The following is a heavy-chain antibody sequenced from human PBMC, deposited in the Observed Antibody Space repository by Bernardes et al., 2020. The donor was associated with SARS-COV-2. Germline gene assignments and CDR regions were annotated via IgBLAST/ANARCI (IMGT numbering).Heavy chain of an antibody. J-gene: IGHJ4*02. CDR1: GFSFSDYW. V-gene: IGHV3-74*01. CDR2: INGDGSSV. D-gene: IGHD5-12*01. Sequence: GSLRLSCAASGFSFSDYWMHWVRQAPGKGLMWVSRINGDGSSVNYADSVKGRFTISRDNAKNTLYLQMSSLSAEDTAVYYCTRGPLSGYGSFGVWGQGTLVTVSS. CDR3: TRGPLSGYGSFGV.